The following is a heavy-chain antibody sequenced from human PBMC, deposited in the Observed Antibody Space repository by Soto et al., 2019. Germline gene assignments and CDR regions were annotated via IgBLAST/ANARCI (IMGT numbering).Heavy chain of an antibody. V-gene: IGHV3-33*01. CDR1: GFTFSSYG. CDR3: AREGKESTAMGLDPNWFDP. D-gene: IGHD5-18*01. J-gene: IGHJ5*02. CDR2: IWYDGSNK. Sequence: QVQLVESGGGVVQPGRSLRLSCAASGFTFSSYGMHWVRQAPGKGLEWVAVIWYDGSNKYYADSVKGRFTISRDNSKNTLYLQMNSLRAEDTAVYYCAREGKESTAMGLDPNWFDPWGQGTLVTVSS.